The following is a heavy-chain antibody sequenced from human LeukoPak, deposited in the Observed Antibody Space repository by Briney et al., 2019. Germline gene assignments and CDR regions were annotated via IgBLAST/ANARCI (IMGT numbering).Heavy chain of an antibody. V-gene: IGHV1-18*01. CDR2: ISAYNGNT. D-gene: IGHD2-2*01. J-gene: IGHJ6*02. CDR1: GYTFTSYG. CDR3: ARDHLPADDHYGMDV. Sequence: AASVKVSCKASGYTFTSYGISWVRQAPGQGLEWMGWISAYNGNTNYAQKLQGRVTMTTDTSTSTAYMELRSLRSDGTAVYYCARDHLPADDHYGMDVWGQGTTATVSS.